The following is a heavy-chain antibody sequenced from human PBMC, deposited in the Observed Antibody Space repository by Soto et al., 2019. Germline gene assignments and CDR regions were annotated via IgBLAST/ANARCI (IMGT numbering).Heavy chain of an antibody. D-gene: IGHD3-10*01. J-gene: IGHJ5*02. CDR1: GYTFTSYG. CDR2: ISAYNGNT. CDR3: ARIYGSGSYNSDFDP. Sequence: GASVKVSCKASGYTFTSYGISWVRQAPGQGLEWMGWISAYNGNTNYAQKLQGRVTMTTDTSTSTAYMELRSLRSDDTAVYYCARIYGSGSYNSDFDPWGQGTLVTVSS. V-gene: IGHV1-18*01.